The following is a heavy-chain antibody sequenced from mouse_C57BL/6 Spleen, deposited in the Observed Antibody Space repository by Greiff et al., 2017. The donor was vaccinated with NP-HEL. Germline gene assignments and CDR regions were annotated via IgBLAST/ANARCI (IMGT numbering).Heavy chain of an antibody. V-gene: IGHV14-4*01. CDR3: TTGPYSNSDY. Sequence: VQLKQSGAELVRPGASVKLSCTASGFNIKDDYMHWVKQRPEQGLEWIGWIDPENGDTEYASKFQGKATITADTSSNTAYLQLSSLTSEDTAVYYCTTGPYSNSDYWGQGTTLTVSS. D-gene: IGHD2-5*01. CDR1: GFNIKDDY. J-gene: IGHJ2*01. CDR2: IDPENGDT.